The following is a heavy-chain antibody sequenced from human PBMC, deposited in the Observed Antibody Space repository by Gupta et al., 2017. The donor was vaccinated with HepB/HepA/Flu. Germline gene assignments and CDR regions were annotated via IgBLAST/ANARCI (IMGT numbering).Heavy chain of an antibody. CDR3: AKDIRDIVVVPAAMGYYYGMDV. CDR1: GFTFDDSA. D-gene: IGHD2-2*01. CDR2: ISGDGGST. V-gene: IGHV3-43*02. Sequence: EVQLVESGGGVVQPGGSLRLSCAASGFTFDDSAMHWVRQAPGKGLEWVSLISGDGGSTYYADSVKGRFTISRDNSKNSLYLQMNSLRTEDTALYYCAKDIRDIVVVPAAMGYYYGMDVWGQGTTVTVSS. J-gene: IGHJ6*02.